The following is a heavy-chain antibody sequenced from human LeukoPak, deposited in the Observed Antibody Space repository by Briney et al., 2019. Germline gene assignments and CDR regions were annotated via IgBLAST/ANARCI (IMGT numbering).Heavy chain of an antibody. V-gene: IGHV4-59*01. D-gene: IGHD6-19*01. Sequence: SETLSLTCTVSGDSFTSYYWSWIRQPPGQGLEWIAYIYHSGNTNSNPSLKSRVTTSIDTSTNQFSLRLSSVTAADTAVYYCARFTMRGWYYFDYWGPGNPGHRLL. CDR2: IYHSGNT. CDR1: GDSFTSYY. CDR3: ARFTMRGWYYFDY. J-gene: IGHJ4*02.